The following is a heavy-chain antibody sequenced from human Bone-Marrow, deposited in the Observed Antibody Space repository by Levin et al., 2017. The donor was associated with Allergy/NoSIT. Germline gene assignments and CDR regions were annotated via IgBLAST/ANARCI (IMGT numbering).Heavy chain of an antibody. CDR3: ARESNYDSAGNLWFDR. CDR1: EFAFSRYT. V-gene: IGHV3-21*01. D-gene: IGHD3-22*01. CDR2: ISKGSNYI. J-gene: IGHJ5*02. Sequence: GGSLRLSCAASEFAFSRYTLTWVRQAPGKGLEWVSSISKGSNYIYYADSVRGRFTISRDNSKNSLYLQMNSLRAEDTAVYFCARESNYDSAGNLWFDRWGQGTLVTVSS.